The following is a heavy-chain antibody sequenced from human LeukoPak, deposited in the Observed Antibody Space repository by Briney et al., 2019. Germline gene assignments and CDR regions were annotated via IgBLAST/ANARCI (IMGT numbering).Heavy chain of an antibody. CDR1: GFTFSSYG. Sequence: GRPLRLSCAASGFTFSSYGIHWVRQAPGKGLEWVAVIWYDGSNKYYADSVKGRFTISRDNSKNTLYLQMNSLRAEDTAVYYCGRGYYGDYGYGMDVWGQGTTVTVSS. CDR3: GRGYYGDYGYGMDV. CDR2: IWYDGSNK. J-gene: IGHJ6*02. V-gene: IGHV3-33*01. D-gene: IGHD4-17*01.